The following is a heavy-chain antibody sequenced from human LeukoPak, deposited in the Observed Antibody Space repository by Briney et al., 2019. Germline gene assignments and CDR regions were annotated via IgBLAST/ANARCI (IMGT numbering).Heavy chain of an antibody. Sequence: GGSLRLSCAASGFTFSSYSMNWVRQAPGKGLEWVSSISSSSSYIYYADSVKGRFTISRDNAKNSLYLQMNSLRAEDTAVYYCARDRNDFWGGYIRYYYGMDVWGQGTTVTVSS. V-gene: IGHV3-21*01. J-gene: IGHJ6*02. CDR2: ISSSSSYI. CDR1: GFTFSSYS. CDR3: ARDRNDFWGGYIRYYYGMDV. D-gene: IGHD3-3*01.